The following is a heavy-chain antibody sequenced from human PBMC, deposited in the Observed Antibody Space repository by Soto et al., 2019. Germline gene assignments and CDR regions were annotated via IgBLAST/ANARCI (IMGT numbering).Heavy chain of an antibody. V-gene: IGHV4-38-2*01. J-gene: IGHJ5*02. CDR3: ARVTTNWFDP. CDR1: GFSISSGYY. CDR2: IYHSGIS. Sequence: KTSETLSLTCDVSGFSISSGYYWGWIRQPPGKGLEWIGNIYHSGISNYNPSLKSRVTISVDTSKNQFSLKVTSVTAADTAVYYCARVTTNWFDPWGQGILVTVSS. D-gene: IGHD3-22*01.